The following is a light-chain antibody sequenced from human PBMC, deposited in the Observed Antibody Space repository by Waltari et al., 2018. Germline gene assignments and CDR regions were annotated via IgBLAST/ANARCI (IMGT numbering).Light chain of an antibody. CDR1: QGISSF. CDR3: QHLNSYPT. Sequence: IQLTQSPSSLSASVGDRVTITCRASQGISSFLAWYQQKPGKAPKLRIYAAITLQSGVPSRFSGSGSGTDFTLTISSLQPEDFATYYCQHLNSYPTFGQGTRLEIK. V-gene: IGKV1-9*01. J-gene: IGKJ5*01. CDR2: AAI.